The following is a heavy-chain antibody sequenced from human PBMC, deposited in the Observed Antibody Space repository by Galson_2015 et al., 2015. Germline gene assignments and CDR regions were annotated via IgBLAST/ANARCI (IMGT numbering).Heavy chain of an antibody. Sequence: STNYNPSLKSRATISVDTSKNQFSLKLSSVTAADTAVYYCARDYVVVPAAIPPYGMDVWGQGTTVTVSS. CDR3: ARDYVVVPAAIPPYGMDV. CDR2: ST. V-gene: IGHV4-59*01. D-gene: IGHD2-2*02. J-gene: IGHJ6*02.